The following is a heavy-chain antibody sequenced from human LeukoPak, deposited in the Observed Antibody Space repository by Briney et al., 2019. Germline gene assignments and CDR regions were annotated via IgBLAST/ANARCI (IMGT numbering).Heavy chain of an antibody. CDR1: GGSFSGYY. V-gene: IGHV4-34*01. CDR2: INHSGST. D-gene: IGHD3-22*01. Sequence: SETLSLTCAVYGGSFSGYYWSWIRQPPGKGLEWIGEINHSGSTNYNPSLKSRVTISVDTSKNQFSLKLSSVTAADTAVYYCARGRMVIYYDRSGYHFDYWGQGTLVTVSS. J-gene: IGHJ4*02. CDR3: ARGRMVIYYDRSGYHFDY.